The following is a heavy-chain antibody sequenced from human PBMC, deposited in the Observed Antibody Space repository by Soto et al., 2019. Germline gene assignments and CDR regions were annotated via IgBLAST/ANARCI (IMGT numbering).Heavy chain of an antibody. D-gene: IGHD3-22*01. V-gene: IGHV4-34*03. J-gene: IGHJ4*02. CDR1: GGSFSGYY. CDR2: INHSGST. CDR3: TTAPQYYYDSSGYYTDFDY. Sequence: SETLSLTCAVYGGSFSGYYWTWIRQPPGTGLEWIGEINHSGSTNYNPSLKSRVTISVDTSKNQFSLKLTSVTAEDTAVYYCTTAPQYYYDSSGYYTDFDYWGQGTLVTVSS.